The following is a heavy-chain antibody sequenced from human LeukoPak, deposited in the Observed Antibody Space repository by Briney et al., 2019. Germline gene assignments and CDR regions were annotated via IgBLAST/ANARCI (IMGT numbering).Heavy chain of an antibody. CDR2: IKSDGSST. J-gene: IGHJ4*02. CDR3: ARDGYSFGHDFDY. D-gene: IGHD5-18*01. V-gene: IGHV3-74*01. CDR1: GFTVSSNY. Sequence: GGSLRLSCAASGFTVSSNYMSWVRHTPGKGLVWVSRIKSDGSSTSYADSVKGRFTISRDNAKNTLYLQMNSLRAEDTAVYYCARDGYSFGHDFDYWGQGTLVTVSS.